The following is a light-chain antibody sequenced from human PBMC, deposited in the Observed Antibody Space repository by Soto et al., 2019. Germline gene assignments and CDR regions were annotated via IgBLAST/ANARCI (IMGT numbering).Light chain of an antibody. Sequence: QSALPQPASVSGSPGKSITISCTATSSNVGAYHYVSWYQQHPGKAPKVVIYDVFNRPSGVSNRFSGSKSGNTASLTISGLQAEDEADYYCSSYTTTSAVLFGGGTKLTVI. CDR1: SSNVGAYHY. J-gene: IGLJ2*01. CDR3: SSYTTTSAVL. CDR2: DVF. V-gene: IGLV2-14*01.